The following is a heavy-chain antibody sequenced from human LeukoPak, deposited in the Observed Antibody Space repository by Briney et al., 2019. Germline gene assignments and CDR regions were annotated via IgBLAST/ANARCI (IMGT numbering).Heavy chain of an antibody. D-gene: IGHD1-1*01. V-gene: IGHV3-23*01. Sequence: GGSLRLSCAASGFTFSNYALTWVRQAPGKGLEWVSAISGSGGSTYYADSVKGRFTISRDNSKNTLYLQMNSLRAEDTAVYYCAKGNNWNDYWGQGTLDTVSS. CDR1: GFTFSNYA. J-gene: IGHJ4*02. CDR2: ISGSGGST. CDR3: AKGNNWNDY.